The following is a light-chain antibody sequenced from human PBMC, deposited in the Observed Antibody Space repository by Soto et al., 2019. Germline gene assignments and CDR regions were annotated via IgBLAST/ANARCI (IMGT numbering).Light chain of an antibody. V-gene: IGKV1-8*01. CDR1: QGISSY. Sequence: AIRMTQSPSSFSASTGDRVTITCRASQGISSYLAWYQQKPGKAPKLLIYAASTLQSGVPSRFIGSGSGTDFTITISSLQSEDFATYYCQQYYRYPLTFVGGIKVEIK. CDR3: QQYYRYPLT. CDR2: AAS. J-gene: IGKJ4*01.